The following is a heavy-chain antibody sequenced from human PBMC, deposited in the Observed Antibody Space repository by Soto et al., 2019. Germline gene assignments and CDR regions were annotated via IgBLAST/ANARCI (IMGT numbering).Heavy chain of an antibody. CDR2: MNPNSGNT. CDR3: ARGGGELLFYYYYGMDV. J-gene: IGHJ6*02. V-gene: IGHV1-8*01. CDR1: GYTFTSYD. Sequence: ASVKVSCKASGYTFTSYDINWVRQATGQGLEWMGWMNPNSGNTGYAQKLQGRVTMTTDTSTSTAYMELRSLRSDDTAVYYCARGGGELLFYYYYGMDVWGQGTTVTVSS. D-gene: IGHD1-26*01.